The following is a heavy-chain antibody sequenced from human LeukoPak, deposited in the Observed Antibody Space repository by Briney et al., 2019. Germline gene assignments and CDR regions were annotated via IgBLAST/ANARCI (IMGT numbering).Heavy chain of an antibody. D-gene: IGHD4-17*01. V-gene: IGHV4-39*01. CDR1: GGPISRNNFF. Sequence: NASETLSLTCTVSGGPISRNNFFWGWIRQPPGKGLEWTGSIYYSGNTYYNPSLKSRLTIAVDTSRNQFSLKMSSVTAADTAVYYCATVGDNGGYYPFDYWGQGTLVTVSS. J-gene: IGHJ4*02. CDR2: IYYSGNT. CDR3: ATVGDNGGYYPFDY.